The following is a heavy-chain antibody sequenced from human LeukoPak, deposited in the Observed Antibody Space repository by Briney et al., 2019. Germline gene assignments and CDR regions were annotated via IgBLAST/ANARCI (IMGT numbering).Heavy chain of an antibody. CDR3: ARLPPLSPPYYYYYGMDV. Sequence: GGSLRLSCAASGFTFSSYAMSWVRQAPGKGLEWVSAISGSGGSTYYADSVKGRFTISRDNAKNSLYLQMNSLRAEDTALYYCARLPPLSPPYYYYYGMDVWGQGTTVTVSS. V-gene: IGHV3-23*01. CDR1: GFTFSSYA. D-gene: IGHD4-11*01. J-gene: IGHJ6*02. CDR2: ISGSGGST.